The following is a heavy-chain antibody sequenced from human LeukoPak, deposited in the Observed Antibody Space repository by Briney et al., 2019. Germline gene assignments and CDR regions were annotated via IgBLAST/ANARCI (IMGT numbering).Heavy chain of an antibody. CDR1: GGSISSYY. J-gene: IGHJ5*02. Sequence: PSETLSLTCTVSGGSISSYYWSWIRQPPGKGLEWIGYIYYSGSTNYNPSLKSRVTISVDTSKNQFSLKLSSVTAADTAVYYCARDRGSYGYGSGRANWFDPWGQGTLVTVSS. CDR3: ARDRGSYGYGSGRANWFDP. D-gene: IGHD3-10*01. V-gene: IGHV4-59*01. CDR2: IYYSGST.